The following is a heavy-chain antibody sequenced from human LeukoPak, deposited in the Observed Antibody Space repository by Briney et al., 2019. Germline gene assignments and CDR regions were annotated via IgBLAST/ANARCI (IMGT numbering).Heavy chain of an antibody. CDR3: TRIAAARAGAFDI. D-gene: IGHD6-13*01. J-gene: IGHJ3*02. Sequence: PGRSLRLSCAASGFTFSSYGMHWVRQAPGKGLEWVAVISYDGSNKYYADSVKGRFTISRDNSKNTLYLQMNSLRAEDTAVYYCTRIAAARAGAFDIWGQGTMVTVSS. CDR2: ISYDGSNK. CDR1: GFTFSSYG. V-gene: IGHV3-30*03.